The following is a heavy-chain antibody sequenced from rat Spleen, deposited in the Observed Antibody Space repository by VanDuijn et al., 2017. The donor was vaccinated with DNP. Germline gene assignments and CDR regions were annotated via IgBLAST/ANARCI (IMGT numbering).Heavy chain of an antibody. CDR1: GFSLTSYG. CDR3: ARETAEFTVGPMDA. J-gene: IGHJ4*01. CDR2: ISSGGST. V-gene: IGHV2S12*01. D-gene: IGHD1-1*01. Sequence: QVQVKESGPGLVQPSQTLSLTCTVSGFSLTSYGVSWVRQPPGKGLEWIAAISSGGSTEYNSDLTSRLSISRDTSKSQVFLKMNSLQADDTARSFCARETAEFTVGPMDAWGQGTSVTVSS.